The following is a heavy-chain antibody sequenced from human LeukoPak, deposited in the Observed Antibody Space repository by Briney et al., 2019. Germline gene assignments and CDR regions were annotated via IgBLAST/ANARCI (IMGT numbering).Heavy chain of an antibody. Sequence: GGSLRLSCATSGFTFSSFTMNWVRQAPGKGLEWVSVIYSGGSTYNADSVKGRFTISRDSSKNTLYLQMNSLRAEDTAVYYCARIAVAGLNFDFWGQGTLVTVSS. CDR3: ARIAVAGLNFDF. V-gene: IGHV3-66*01. CDR1: GFTFSSFT. J-gene: IGHJ4*02. D-gene: IGHD6-19*01. CDR2: IYSGGST.